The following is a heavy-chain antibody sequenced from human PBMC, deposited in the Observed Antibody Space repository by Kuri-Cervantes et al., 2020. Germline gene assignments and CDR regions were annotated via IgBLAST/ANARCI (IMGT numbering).Heavy chain of an antibody. D-gene: IGHD3-22*01. Sequence: SVKVSCKASGYTFTGYYMHWVRQAPGQGLEWMGGIIPIFGTANYAQKFQGRVTITADESTSTAYMELSSLRSEDTAVYYCARGYYYDSSGYYYFRVVRSADASDIWGQGTMVTVSS. CDR2: IIPIFGTA. CDR3: ARGYYYDSSGYYYFRVVRSADASDI. J-gene: IGHJ3*02. CDR1: GYTFTGYY. V-gene: IGHV1-69*13.